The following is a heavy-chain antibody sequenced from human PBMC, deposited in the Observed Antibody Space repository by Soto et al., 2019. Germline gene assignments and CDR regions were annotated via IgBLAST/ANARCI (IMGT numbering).Heavy chain of an antibody. CDR1: GGSISSGDYY. V-gene: IGHV4-30-4*01. Sequence: SETLSLTCTVSGGSISSGDYYWSWIRQPPGKGLEWIGYIYYSGSTYYNPSLKSRVTISVDTSKNQFSLKLSSVTAADTAVYYCARDLGIAFAFDIWGQGTMVTVSS. D-gene: IGHD2-15*01. CDR2: IYYSGST. J-gene: IGHJ3*02. CDR3: ARDLGIAFAFDI.